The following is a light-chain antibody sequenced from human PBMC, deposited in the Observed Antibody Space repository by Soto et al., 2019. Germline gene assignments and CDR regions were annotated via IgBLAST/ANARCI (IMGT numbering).Light chain of an antibody. CDR1: SSDVGGYNY. J-gene: IGLJ2*01. CDR2: EVS. CDR3: SSYTSSSTVV. V-gene: IGLV2-14*01. Sequence: QPASVSGSPGQSITISCTGTSSDVGGYNYVSWYQQHPGKAPKLMIYEVSNRPSGVSNRFSGSKSGNTASLTISGLQAEGEADYYCSSYTSSSTVVFGGGTKLTVL.